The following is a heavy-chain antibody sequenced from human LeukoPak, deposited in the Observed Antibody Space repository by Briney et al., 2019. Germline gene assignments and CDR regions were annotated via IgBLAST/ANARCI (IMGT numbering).Heavy chain of an antibody. J-gene: IGHJ6*03. D-gene: IGHD2-21*02. V-gene: IGHV3-48*03. CDR1: GFTFSSYE. CDR3: ARGVWGVVTAPYYYYYYMDV. Sequence: GGSLRLSCAASGFTFSSYEMNWVRQAPGKGLEWVSYISSSGSTIYYADSVKGRFTISRDNAKNSLYLQMNSLRAEDTAVYYCARGVWGVVTAPYYYYYYMDVWGKGTTVTISS. CDR2: ISSSGSTI.